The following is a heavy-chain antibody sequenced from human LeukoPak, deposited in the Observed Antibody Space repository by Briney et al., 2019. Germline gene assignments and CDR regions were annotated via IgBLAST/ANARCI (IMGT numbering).Heavy chain of an antibody. CDR2: IYYSGST. CDR3: ARAKYCSGATCYSSYYYYLDV. Sequence: SETLSLTCAVSGGSISSGSHYWGWIRQPPGKGLEWIGSIYYSGSTYYNPSLKSRVTISVDTSKDQFSLRLSSVTAADTAVYYCARAKYCSGATCYSSYYYYLDVWGKGTTVTVSS. CDR1: GGSISSGSHY. J-gene: IGHJ6*03. D-gene: IGHD2-15*01. V-gene: IGHV4-39*01.